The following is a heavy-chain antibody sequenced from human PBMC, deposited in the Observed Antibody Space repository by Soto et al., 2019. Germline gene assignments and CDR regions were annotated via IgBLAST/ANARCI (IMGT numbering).Heavy chain of an antibody. CDR3: ARHTYCTNGVCYGWFDP. CDR1: GGSISSYY. CDR2: IFYSGST. J-gene: IGHJ5*02. V-gene: IGHV4-59*08. D-gene: IGHD2-8*01. Sequence: SETLSLTCTVSGGSISSYYWSWIRQPPGKGLEWIGYIFYSGSTNYNPSLKSRVTISVDTSKNQFSLKLSSVTAADTAVYYCARHTYCTNGVCYGWFDPWGQGNLVTVSS.